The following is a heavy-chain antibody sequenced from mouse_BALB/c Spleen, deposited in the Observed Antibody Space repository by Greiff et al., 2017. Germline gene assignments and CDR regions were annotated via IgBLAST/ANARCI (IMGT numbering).Heavy chain of an antibody. D-gene: IGHD2-2*01. CDR2: IRSKSNNYAT. V-gene: IGHV10-1*02. CDR1: GFTFNTYA. CDR3: VRHGSRYAMDY. Sequence: EVQGVESGGGLVQPKGSLKLSCAASGFTFNTYAMNWVRQAPGKGLEWVARIRSKSNNYATYYADSVKDRFTISRDDSQSMLYLQMNNLKTEDTAMYYCVRHGSRYAMDYWGQGTSVTVSS. J-gene: IGHJ4*01.